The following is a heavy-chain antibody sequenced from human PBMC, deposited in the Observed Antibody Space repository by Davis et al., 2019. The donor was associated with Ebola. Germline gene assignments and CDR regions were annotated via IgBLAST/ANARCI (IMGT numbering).Heavy chain of an antibody. V-gene: IGHV3-30*02. Sequence: GGSLRLSCAASGFTFSSYAMHWVRQAPGKGLEWVALIWSDGSETDYIDSVKGRFTISRDNSKNTLYLQMDTLRVEDTALYYCTKGQGYFLDYWGQGTLVTVSS. CDR1: GFTFSSYA. CDR3: TKGQGYFLDY. CDR2: IWSDGSET. D-gene: IGHD6-13*01. J-gene: IGHJ4*02.